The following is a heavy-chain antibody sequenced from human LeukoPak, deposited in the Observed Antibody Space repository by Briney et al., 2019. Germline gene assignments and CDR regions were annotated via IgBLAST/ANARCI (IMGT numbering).Heavy chain of an antibody. CDR3: AREGIAAADYYYYYMDV. CDR1: GFTFSSYW. CDR2: IKQDGSEK. Sequence: GGSLRLSCAASGFTFSSYWMSWVRQAPGKGLEWVANIKQDGSEKYYVDSVKGRFTISRDNAKNSLYLQMNSLRAEDTAVHYCAREGIAAADYYYYYMDVWGKGTTVTVPS. J-gene: IGHJ6*03. D-gene: IGHD6-13*01. V-gene: IGHV3-7*01.